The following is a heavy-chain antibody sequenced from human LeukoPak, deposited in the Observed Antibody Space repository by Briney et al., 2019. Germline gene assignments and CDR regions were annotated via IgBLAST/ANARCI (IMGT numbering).Heavy chain of an antibody. J-gene: IGHJ4*02. D-gene: IGHD3-3*01. CDR1: GYTFTGYY. CDR3: ARGYTYDFWSGYYLTPSYYFDY. V-gene: IGHV1-2*02. CDR2: INPNSGGT. Sequence: ASVKVSCKASGYTFTGYYMHWVRQAPGQGLEWMGWINPNSGGTNYAQKFQGRVTMTRDTSISTAYMELSRLRSDDTAVYYCARGYTYDFWSGYYLTPSYYFDYWGQGTLVTVSS.